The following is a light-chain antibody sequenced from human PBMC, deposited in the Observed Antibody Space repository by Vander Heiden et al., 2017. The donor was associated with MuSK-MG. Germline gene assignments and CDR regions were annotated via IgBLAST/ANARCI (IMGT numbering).Light chain of an antibody. V-gene: IGLV3-1*01. CDR1: KLGGKI. Sequence: SYALIQSPSVSVSPGPTARVTSYGGKLGGKIACWSQQRRGQSPPLVISQDTRRPSVIPGRFSGSHSGNTATPTISGAQAVDEAFYYCPKWDTSACRFGGGTRLTVL. CDR3: PKWDTSACR. J-gene: IGLJ2*01. CDR2: QDT.